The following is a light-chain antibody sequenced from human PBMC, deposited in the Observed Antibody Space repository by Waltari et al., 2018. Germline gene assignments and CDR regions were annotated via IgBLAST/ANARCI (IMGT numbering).Light chain of an antibody. CDR3: NSRETKDKYIFV. J-gene: IGLJ1*01. CDR1: SPRNYY. Sequence: SSELTQDPAVSVAFGQTVTITCQGASPRNYYANWYQQKPGQAPVRVIYDENKRPSGITDRFSVSRSGNTASLTINGSQAEDEADYYCNSRETKDKYIFVFGTGTKVTIL. CDR2: DEN. V-gene: IGLV3-19*01.